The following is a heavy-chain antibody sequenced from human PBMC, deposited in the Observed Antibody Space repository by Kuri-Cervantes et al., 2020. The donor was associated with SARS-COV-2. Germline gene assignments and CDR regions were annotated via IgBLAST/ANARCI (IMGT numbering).Heavy chain of an antibody. CDR2: IRYDGSNK. J-gene: IGHJ4*02. Sequence: GESLKISCAASGFTFSSYAMHWVRQAPGKGLEWVAFIRYDGSNKYYADSVKGRFTISRDNSKNTLYLQMNSLRAEDTAVYYCAKGSYYYDSSGYPYFDYWGQGILVTVSS. CDR3: AKGSYYYDSSGYPYFDY. CDR1: GFTFSSYA. V-gene: IGHV3-30*02. D-gene: IGHD3-22*01.